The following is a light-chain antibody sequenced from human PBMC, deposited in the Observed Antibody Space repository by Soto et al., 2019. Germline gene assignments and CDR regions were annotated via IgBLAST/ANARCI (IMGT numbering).Light chain of an antibody. V-gene: IGKV3-20*01. CDR1: QSLRATY. CDR2: GAS. CDR3: QQYVTSPRT. Sequence: EVVLTQSPDTLSLSPGETATLSCRASQSLRATYVAWYQQRPGQAPRLLIYGASFRATGIPARFSGRGSGTDFPLSISRLEPEDFAVYYWQQYVTSPRTFGQWTKVAIK. J-gene: IGKJ1*01.